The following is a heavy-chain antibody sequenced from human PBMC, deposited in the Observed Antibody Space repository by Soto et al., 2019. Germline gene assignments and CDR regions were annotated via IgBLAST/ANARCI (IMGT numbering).Heavy chain of an antibody. Sequence: WGSLRLSCAASGFTLSTYWMTLVRQVPEKGLEWLANINEDGSQEKYADSVKGRFSISRDNAKNALSLQMSSLRPEDSAVYYCARDLTPYDSHNFYDALEIWAQGAIVPVSS. J-gene: IGHJ3*02. CDR3: ARDLTPYDSHNFYDALEI. CDR1: GFTLSTYW. CDR2: INEDGSQE. D-gene: IGHD3-22*01. V-gene: IGHV3-7*01.